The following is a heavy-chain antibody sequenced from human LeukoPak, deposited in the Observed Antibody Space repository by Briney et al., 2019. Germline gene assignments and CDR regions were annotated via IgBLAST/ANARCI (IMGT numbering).Heavy chain of an antibody. CDR1: GFTFSSYS. CDR2: ISSSSSYI. V-gene: IGHV3-21*01. D-gene: IGHD2-2*01. Sequence: PGGSLRLSCAASGFTFSSYSMNWVRQAPGKGLEWVSSISSSSSYIYYADSVKGRFTISRDNAKNSLYLQMNSLRAEDTAVYYCARDLGYCSSTSCYYYYYMDVWGKGTTVTVSS. CDR3: ARDLGYCSSTSCYYYYYMDV. J-gene: IGHJ6*03.